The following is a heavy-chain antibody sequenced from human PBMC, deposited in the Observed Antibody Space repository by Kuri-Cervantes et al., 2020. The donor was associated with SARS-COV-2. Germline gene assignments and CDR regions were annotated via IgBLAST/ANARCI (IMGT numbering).Heavy chain of an antibody. CDR2: IYHSGST. J-gene: IGHJ6*02. D-gene: IGHD3-9*01. CDR3: ARGRQYDILTGYLDDYNGMDV. V-gene: IGHV4-38-2*01. CDR1: GYSISSGYY. Sequence: ESLKISCAVSGYSISSGYYWGWIRQPPGKGLEWIGYIYHSGSTYYNPSLKSRVTISVDRSKNQFSLKLSSVTAADTAVYYCARGRQYDILTGYLDDYNGMDVWGQGTTVTVSS.